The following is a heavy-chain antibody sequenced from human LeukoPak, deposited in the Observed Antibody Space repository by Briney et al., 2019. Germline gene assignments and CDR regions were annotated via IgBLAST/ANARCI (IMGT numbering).Heavy chain of an antibody. D-gene: IGHD6-25*01. Sequence: PGGSLRLSCAASGFTFSDYYMSWIRQAPGKGLEWVSYISGDATIIYYADSVQGQFTIFRDNPKNSLYLQMNSLRAEDTAVYYCARDRSGRYDAFDIWGQGTMVSVSS. CDR3: ARDRSGRYDAFDI. J-gene: IGHJ3*02. CDR2: ISGDATII. V-gene: IGHV3-11*01. CDR1: GFTFSDYY.